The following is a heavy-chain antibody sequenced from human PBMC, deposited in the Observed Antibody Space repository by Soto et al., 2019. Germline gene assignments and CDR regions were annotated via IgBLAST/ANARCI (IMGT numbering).Heavy chain of an antibody. J-gene: IGHJ6*02. CDR2: INHSGST. Sequence: SETLSLTCAVYGGSFSGYYWSWIRQPPGKGLEWIGEINHSGSTNYNPSLKSRVTISVDTSKNQFSLKLSSVTAADTAVYYCARKLIAFFSYGMDVWGQGTTVTVSS. V-gene: IGHV4-34*01. D-gene: IGHD3-3*02. CDR1: GGSFSGYY. CDR3: ARKLIAFFSYGMDV.